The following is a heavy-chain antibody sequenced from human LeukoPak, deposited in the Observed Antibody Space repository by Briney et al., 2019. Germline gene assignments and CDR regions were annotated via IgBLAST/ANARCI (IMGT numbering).Heavy chain of an antibody. D-gene: IGHD2-2*02. CDR1: GYSISSGYY. J-gene: IGHJ4*02. V-gene: IGHV4-38-2*01. Sequence: PSETLSLTCAVSGYSISSGYYWGWIRQPPGKGLEWIGSIYHSGSTYYNPSLKSRVTISVDTSKNQFSLKLSSVTAADTAVYYCATFVGLSIVVVPAAIAYWGQGTLVTVSS. CDR3: ATFVGLSIVVVPAAIAY. CDR2: IYHSGST.